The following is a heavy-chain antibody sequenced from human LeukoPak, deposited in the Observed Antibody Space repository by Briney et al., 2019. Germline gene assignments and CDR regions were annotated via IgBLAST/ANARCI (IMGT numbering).Heavy chain of an antibody. CDR3: ARGGPYYYDSSGYFDY. CDR2: INWNGGST. D-gene: IGHD3-22*01. Sequence: GGSLRLSCTASGFTFDGYGMSWVRQAPGKGLEWVSGINWNGGSTGYADSVKGRFTISRDNAKNSLYLQMNSLRAEGTALYYCARGGPYYYDSSGYFDYWGQGTLVTVSS. CDR1: GFTFDGYG. J-gene: IGHJ4*02. V-gene: IGHV3-20*04.